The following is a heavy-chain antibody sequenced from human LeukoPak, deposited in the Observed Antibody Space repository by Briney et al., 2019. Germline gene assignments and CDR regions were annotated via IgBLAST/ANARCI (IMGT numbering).Heavy chain of an antibody. CDR3: AKAHSFYYDSSGYHYYFDY. Sequence: GGSLRLSCAASGFTFSSYSMNWVRQAPGKGLEWVSSISSSSSYIYYADSVKGRFTISRDNSKNTLYLQMNSLRAEDTAVYYCAKAHSFYYDSSGYHYYFDYWGQGTLVTVSS. V-gene: IGHV3-21*04. D-gene: IGHD3-22*01. CDR1: GFTFSSYS. CDR2: ISSSSSYI. J-gene: IGHJ4*02.